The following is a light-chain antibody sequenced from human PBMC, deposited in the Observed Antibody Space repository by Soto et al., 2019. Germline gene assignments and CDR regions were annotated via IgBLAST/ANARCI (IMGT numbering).Light chain of an antibody. Sequence: DIVMTQSPSPLSASVGESLTITCRASQYISTYLNWYQQKPGKGLILLIDVASNLQSGVPSGVSGSASGTDFTLTISSLQPEDIANYYYQESYSTSFGQGTKVDIK. J-gene: IGKJ1*01. CDR2: VAS. CDR1: QYISTY. CDR3: QESYSTS. V-gene: IGKV1-39*01.